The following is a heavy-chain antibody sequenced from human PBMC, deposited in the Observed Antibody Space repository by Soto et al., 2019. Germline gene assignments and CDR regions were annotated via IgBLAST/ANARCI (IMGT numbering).Heavy chain of an antibody. CDR2: INHSGST. CDR3: ARGRKEMATTFVDY. D-gene: IGHD5-12*01. V-gene: IGHV4-34*01. Sequence: SETLSLTCAVYGGSFSGYYWSWIRQPPGKGLEWIGEINHSGSTNYNPSLKSRVTISVDTSKNQFSLKLSSVTAADTAVYYCARGRKEMATTFVDYWGQGTLVTVSS. CDR1: GGSFSGYY. J-gene: IGHJ4*02.